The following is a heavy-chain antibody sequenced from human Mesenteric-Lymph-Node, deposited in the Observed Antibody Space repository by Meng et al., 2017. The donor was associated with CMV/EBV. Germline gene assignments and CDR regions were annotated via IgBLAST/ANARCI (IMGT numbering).Heavy chain of an antibody. CDR2: ISPNTGDT. CDR1: GYSFTGYS. D-gene: IGHD1-1*01. CDR3: GRGQQTFDP. V-gene: IGHV1-2*06. J-gene: IGHJ5*02. Sequence: VQLLQSGADVKKPGASVKVSCKASGYSFTGYSIHWVRQAPGQGLEWMGRISPNTGDTIYEENFQGRVTMTRDTSINTAYMELSSLTSDDTAVYYCGRGQQTFDPWGQGTLVTVSS.